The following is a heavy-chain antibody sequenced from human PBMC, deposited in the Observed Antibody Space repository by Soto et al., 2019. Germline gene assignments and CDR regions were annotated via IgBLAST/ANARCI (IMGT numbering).Heavy chain of an antibody. V-gene: IGHV4-59*01. J-gene: IGHJ4*02. Sequence: QVQLQESGPGLVKPSETLSLTCTVSGGSISSYYWSWIRQPPGKGLEWIGYIYYSGSTNYNPSLKSRVTISVDTSKNQFSLKLSYVTAADTAVYYCASWGGYGSGSPDYWGQGTLVTVSS. CDR1: GGSISSYY. CDR3: ASWGGYGSGSPDY. D-gene: IGHD3-10*01. CDR2: IYYSGST.